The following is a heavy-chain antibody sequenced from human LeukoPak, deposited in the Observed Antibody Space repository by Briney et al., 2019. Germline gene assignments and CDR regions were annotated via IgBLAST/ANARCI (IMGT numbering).Heavy chain of an antibody. CDR3: ATNPYYRFAD. V-gene: IGHV5-51*01. J-gene: IGHJ4*02. CDR1: GFSFNTSW. CDR2: IYPRDSDS. D-gene: IGHD1-26*01. Sequence: GESLKISCQESGFSFNTSWFAWMRQMPGKGLEWIGIIYPRDSDSRYSPSFQGRVTLSVDRSINTAYLHWSSLRPSDTAIYYCATNPYYRFADWGQGTLVAVSS.